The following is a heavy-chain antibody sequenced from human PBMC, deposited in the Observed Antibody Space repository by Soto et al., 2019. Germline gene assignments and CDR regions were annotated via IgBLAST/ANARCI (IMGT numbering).Heavy chain of an antibody. CDR3: ATWHELEHAYDV. CDR1: GLTVSGKKY. CDR2: LYDVDGT. D-gene: IGHD1-1*01. V-gene: IGHV3-53*01. Sequence: DVQLVESGGGLIQPGESLRLSCAAFGLTVSGKKYVAWVRQAPGKGLEWVSALYDVDGTYYADSLKGRFTTSTDSSKTTVYLQMNDLRPDDTAVYYCATWHELEHAYDVWGQGTTVTVSS. J-gene: IGHJ3*01.